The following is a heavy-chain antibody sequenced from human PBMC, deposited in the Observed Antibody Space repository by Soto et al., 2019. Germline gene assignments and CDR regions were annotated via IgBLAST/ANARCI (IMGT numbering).Heavy chain of an antibody. CDR3: ARNRYYYDKNAYFQNLEY. J-gene: IGHJ4*02. CDR1: GYAFTSYY. Sequence: ASVKVSCKASGYAFTSYYMHWVRQAPGQGLEWMGIINPSGGSTSYAQKFQGRVTMTRDTSTSTVYMELSSLRSEDTAVYYCARNRYYYDKNAYFQNLEYWGQGTLVTVSS. CDR2: INPSGGST. D-gene: IGHD3-22*01. V-gene: IGHV1-46*01.